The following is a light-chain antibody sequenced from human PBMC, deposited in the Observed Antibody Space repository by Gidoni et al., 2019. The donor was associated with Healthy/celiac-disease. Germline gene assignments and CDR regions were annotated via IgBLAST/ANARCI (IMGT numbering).Light chain of an antibody. CDR1: QSISSY. V-gene: IGKV1-39*01. J-gene: IGKJ4*01. Sequence: DIQMTQSPSSLSASVGDRVTITCRASQSISSYLNWYQQKPGKAPKLLIYAASSLQSGVPSRFSGSGSGTDFTLTISSLQPEDFATYSCQQSYSTPLTFXGXTKVXIK. CDR3: QQSYSTPLT. CDR2: AAS.